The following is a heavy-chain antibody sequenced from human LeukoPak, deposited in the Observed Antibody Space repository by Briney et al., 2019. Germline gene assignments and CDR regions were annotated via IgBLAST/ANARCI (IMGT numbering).Heavy chain of an antibody. CDR3: AKSITMIVVVKYAFDI. D-gene: IGHD3-22*01. CDR1: GFTFSSYA. V-gene: IGHV3-23*01. Sequence: GGSLRLSCAASGFTFSSYAMSWVRQAPGKGLEWVSAISGSGGSTYYADSVKGRFTTSRDNSKNTLYLQVNSLRAEVTAVYYCAKSITMIVVVKYAFDIWGQGTMVTVSS. J-gene: IGHJ3*02. CDR2: ISGSGGST.